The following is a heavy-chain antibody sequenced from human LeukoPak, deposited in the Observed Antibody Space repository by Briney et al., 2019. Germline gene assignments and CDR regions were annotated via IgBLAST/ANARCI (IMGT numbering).Heavy chain of an antibody. CDR3: ATSYDHGWLIGS. Sequence: PSETLSLTCTVSGGSITNDYWNWIRQSSGKQLEWIGSIHYSGTINYSPSLKSRITISLDTSKNQFPLKLSSVTAADTAMYYCATSYDHGWLIGSWGQGTLVTVSS. J-gene: IGHJ4*02. CDR1: GGSITNDY. V-gene: IGHV4-59*01. D-gene: IGHD3-16*01. CDR2: IHYSGTI.